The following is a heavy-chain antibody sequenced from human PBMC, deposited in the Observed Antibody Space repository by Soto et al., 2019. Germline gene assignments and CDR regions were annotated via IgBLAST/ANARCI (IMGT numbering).Heavy chain of an antibody. J-gene: IGHJ4*02. CDR2: IIPILGIA. CDR3: ARAEAVSGYVDY. CDR1: GGTFSSYT. D-gene: IGHD3-3*01. V-gene: IGHV1-69*02. Sequence: QVQLVQSGAEVKKPGSSVKVSCKASGGTFSSYTISWVRQAPGQGLEWMGRIIPILGIANYAQKFQGRVTITADESTSTAYMELSSLRSEDTAVYYCARAEAVSGYVDYWGQGTLVTVSS.